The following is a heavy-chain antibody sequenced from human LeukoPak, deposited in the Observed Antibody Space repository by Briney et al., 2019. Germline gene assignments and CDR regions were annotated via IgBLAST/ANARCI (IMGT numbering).Heavy chain of an antibody. Sequence: NPSETLSLTCTVSGVSINSSYWNWIRQPPGKGLEWIGYIYYSGSTTYNPSLKSRVTISVDTSKNQFSLKMRSVTAADTAVYYCARKYYDILTGYTAMDVWGQGTTVTVSS. J-gene: IGHJ6*02. CDR3: ARKYYDILTGYTAMDV. D-gene: IGHD3-9*01. CDR1: GVSINSSY. V-gene: IGHV4-59*01. CDR2: IYYSGST.